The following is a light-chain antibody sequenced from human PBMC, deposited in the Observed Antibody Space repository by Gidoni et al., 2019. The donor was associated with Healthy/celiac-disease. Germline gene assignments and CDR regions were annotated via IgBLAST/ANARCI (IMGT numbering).Light chain of an antibody. J-gene: IGLJ3*02. CDR3: QAWDSSTFWV. CDR1: KLGDKY. Sequence: SSELTQPPSVSVSPGPTASITCSGDKLGDKYACWYQQKPGQSPVLVIYQDSKRPSGIPERFSGSNSGNTATLTISGTQAMDEADYYCQAWDSSTFWVFGGGTKLTVL. V-gene: IGLV3-1*01. CDR2: QDS.